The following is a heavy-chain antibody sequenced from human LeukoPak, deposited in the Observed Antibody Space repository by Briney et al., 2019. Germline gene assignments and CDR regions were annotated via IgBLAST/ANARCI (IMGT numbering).Heavy chain of an antibody. Sequence: PSETLSLTCTVSGGSISSYFWSWIRQPPGKGLEWIGYIYYSGSTNYNPSLKSRVTISVDTSKNQFSLKLSSVTAADTAVYYCARVRDYYDSSGYYNVVGYFDYWGQGTLVTVSS. CDR3: ARVRDYYDSSGYYNVVGYFDY. J-gene: IGHJ4*02. CDR1: GGSISSYF. D-gene: IGHD3-22*01. V-gene: IGHV4-59*01. CDR2: IYYSGST.